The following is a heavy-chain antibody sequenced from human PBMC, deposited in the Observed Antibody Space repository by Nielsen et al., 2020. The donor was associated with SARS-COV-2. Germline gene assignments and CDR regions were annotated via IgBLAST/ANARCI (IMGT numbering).Heavy chain of an antibody. D-gene: IGHD3-10*01. Sequence: ASVKVSCKASGYTFTSYGISWVRQAPGQGLEWMGWISAYNGNTNYAQKLQGGVTMTTDTSTSTAYMELRSLRSDDTAVYYCARGSLGSGRGGPYYYYGMDVWGQGTTVTVSS. CDR3: ARGSLGSGRGGPYYYYGMDV. CDR1: GYTFTSYG. J-gene: IGHJ6*02. CDR2: ISAYNGNT. V-gene: IGHV1-18*01.